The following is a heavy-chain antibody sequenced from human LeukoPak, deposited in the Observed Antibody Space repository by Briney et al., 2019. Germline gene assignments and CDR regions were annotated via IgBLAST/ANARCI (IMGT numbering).Heavy chain of an antibody. V-gene: IGHV4-34*01. J-gene: IGHJ6*03. D-gene: IGHD6-19*01. CDR2: INHSGST. Sequence: PSETLSLTCAVYGGSFSGYYWSWIRQPPGKGLEWIGEINHSGSTNYNPSLKSRVTISVDTSKNQFSLKLSSVTAADTAVYYCARDRSSGWPYYYYMDIWGKGTTVTISS. CDR1: GGSFSGYY. CDR3: ARDRSSGWPYYYYMDI.